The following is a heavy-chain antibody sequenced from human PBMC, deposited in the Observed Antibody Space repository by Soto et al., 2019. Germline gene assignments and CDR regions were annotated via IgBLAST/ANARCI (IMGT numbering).Heavy chain of an antibody. CDR1: GGSISSGGYS. CDR2: IYHSGST. D-gene: IGHD4-17*01. Sequence: QLQLQESGSGLVKPSQTLSLTCAVSGGSISSGGYSWSWIRQPPGKGLEWIGYIYHSGSTYYNPSLKSRVTISVDRSKNQFSLQLSSVTAADPAVYYCASGPIGDYTDGFDYWGQGTLVTVSS. CDR3: ASGPIGDYTDGFDY. J-gene: IGHJ4*02. V-gene: IGHV4-30-2*01.